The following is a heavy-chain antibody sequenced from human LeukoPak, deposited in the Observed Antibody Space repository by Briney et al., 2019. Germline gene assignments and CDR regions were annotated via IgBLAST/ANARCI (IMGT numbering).Heavy chain of an antibody. Sequence: EASVKVSCKASGYTFTSYGISWVRQAPGQGLEWMGWISAYNGNTNYAQKLQGRVTMTTDTSTSTAYMELRSLRSDDTAVYYCARDERRYGSTPYYFDYWGQGTLVTVSS. J-gene: IGHJ4*02. CDR2: ISAYNGNT. D-gene: IGHD1-26*01. V-gene: IGHV1-18*01. CDR1: GYTFTSYG. CDR3: ARDERRYGSTPYYFDY.